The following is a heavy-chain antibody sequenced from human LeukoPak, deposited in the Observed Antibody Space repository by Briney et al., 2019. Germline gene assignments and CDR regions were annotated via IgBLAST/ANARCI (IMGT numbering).Heavy chain of an antibody. CDR1: GFTFSSFA. J-gene: IGHJ6*03. V-gene: IGHV3-7*01. Sequence: GGSLRLSCAASGFTFSSFAMNWVRQAPGKGLEWVANIKQDASEKYYVDSVKGRFIVSRDNARNSLYLQMNSLRAEDTAIYYCARARYYMDVWGKGTTVTVSS. CDR2: IKQDASEK. CDR3: ARARYYMDV.